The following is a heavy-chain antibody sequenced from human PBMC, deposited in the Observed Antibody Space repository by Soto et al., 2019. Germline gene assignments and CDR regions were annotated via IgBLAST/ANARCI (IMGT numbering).Heavy chain of an antibody. J-gene: IGHJ6*02. CDR2: IYYSGST. CDR1: GGSISSGGYY. CDR3: ARENTEWGGYYYYGMDA. Sequence: TSETLSLTCTVSGGSISSGGYYWSWIRQHPGKGLEWIGYIYYSGSTYYSPSLKSRVTISVDTSKNQFSLKLSSVTAADTAVYYCARENTEWGGYYYYGMDAWGQGTTVTVSS. D-gene: IGHD3-16*01. V-gene: IGHV4-31*03.